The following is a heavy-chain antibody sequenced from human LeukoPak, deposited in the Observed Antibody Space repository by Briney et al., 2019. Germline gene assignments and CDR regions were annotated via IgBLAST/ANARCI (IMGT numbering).Heavy chain of an antibody. V-gene: IGHV1-18*01. CDR1: GYTFTSYG. J-gene: IGHJ4*02. Sequence: ASVKVSCKASGYTFTSYGISWVRQAPGQGLEWMGWISAYNGDTNYAQKLQGRVTMTTDTSTSPAYMELRSLRSDDTAVYYCARKTVDYYDSSGYYSYWGQGTLVTVSS. CDR3: ARKTVDYYDSSGYYSY. D-gene: IGHD3-22*01. CDR2: ISAYNGDT.